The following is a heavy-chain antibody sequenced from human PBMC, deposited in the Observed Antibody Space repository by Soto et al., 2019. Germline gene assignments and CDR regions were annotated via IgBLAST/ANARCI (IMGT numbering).Heavy chain of an antibody. D-gene: IGHD2-8*02. V-gene: IGHV3-23*01. CDR2: FSGGRDTT. J-gene: IGHJ4*02. Sequence: VQLLESGGGLVQPGGSLRLSCVASGFTFSSYAMSWVRQAPGQRLEWVATFSGGRDTTWHADSVKGRFTVSRDSSKNTWSLQRNSLRPDDTALYYCAIATSATCTGAICYSFDYWGQGTLVTVSS. CDR3: AIATSATCTGAICYSFDY. CDR1: GFTFSSYA.